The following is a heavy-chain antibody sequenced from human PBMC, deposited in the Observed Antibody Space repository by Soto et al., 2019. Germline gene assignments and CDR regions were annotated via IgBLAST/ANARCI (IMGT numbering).Heavy chain of an antibody. CDR2: IIPIFGTA. Sequence: ASVKVSCKASGGTFSSYAISWVRQAPGQGLEWMGGIIPIFGTADYAQKFQGRVTITADESTSTAYMELSSLRSEDTAVYYCASRSITMVRGVIFDPWGQGTLVTVSS. D-gene: IGHD3-10*01. CDR1: GGTFSSYA. J-gene: IGHJ5*02. V-gene: IGHV1-69*13. CDR3: ASRSITMVRGVIFDP.